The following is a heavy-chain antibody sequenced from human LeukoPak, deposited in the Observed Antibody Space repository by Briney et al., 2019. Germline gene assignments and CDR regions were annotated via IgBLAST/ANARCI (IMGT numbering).Heavy chain of an antibody. Sequence: GGSLRLSCAASGFTFSSYAMSWVRQAPGKGLEWVSAISGSGGSTYYADSVEGRFTISRDNSKNTLYLQMNSLRAEDTAVYYCAKDLLTMIDLGIDPWGQGTLVTVSS. D-gene: IGHD3-22*01. J-gene: IGHJ5*02. CDR3: AKDLLTMIDLGIDP. CDR1: GFTFSSYA. V-gene: IGHV3-23*01. CDR2: ISGSGGST.